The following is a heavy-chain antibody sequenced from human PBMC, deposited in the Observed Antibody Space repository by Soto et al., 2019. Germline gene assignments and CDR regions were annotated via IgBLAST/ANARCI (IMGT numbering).Heavy chain of an antibody. Sequence: GGSLRLSCAASGFTFSSYAMHWVRQAPGRGLEWVAVISYDGSNKYYADSVKGRFTISRDNSKNTLYLQMNSLRAEDTAVYYCARDQGEMATIYGGAFDYWGQGTLVTVSS. D-gene: IGHD5-12*01. V-gene: IGHV3-30-3*01. CDR2: ISYDGSNK. CDR3: ARDQGEMATIYGGAFDY. J-gene: IGHJ4*02. CDR1: GFTFSSYA.